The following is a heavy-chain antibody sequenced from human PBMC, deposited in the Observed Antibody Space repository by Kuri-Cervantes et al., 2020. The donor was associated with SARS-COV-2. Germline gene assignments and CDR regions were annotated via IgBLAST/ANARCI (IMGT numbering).Heavy chain of an antibody. V-gene: IGHV3-23*01. J-gene: IGHJ4*02. CDR3: VKGSAASRPYYFDS. Sequence: LSLTCAASGFTFSSYAMSWVRQAPGKGLEWVSAISGSGGSTYYADSVKGRFTISRDNSKNTLYLQMNSLRAEDTAVYYCVKGSAASRPYYFDSWGQGTLVTVSS. CDR2: ISGSGGST. CDR1: GFTFSSYA. D-gene: IGHD3-10*01.